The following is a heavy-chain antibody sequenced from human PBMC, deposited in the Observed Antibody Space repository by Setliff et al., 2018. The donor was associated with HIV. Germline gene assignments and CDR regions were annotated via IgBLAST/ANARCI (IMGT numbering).Heavy chain of an antibody. CDR3: ARQITMVRGVYQPYYYYYYMDV. Sequence: PSETLSLTCTVSGGSISSYYWSWIRQPPGKGLEWIGYIYYSGSTNYNPSLKSRVTISVDTSKNQFSLKLSSVTAADTAVYYCARQITMVRGVYQPYYYYYYMDVWGKGTTVTVSS. CDR2: IYYSGST. D-gene: IGHD3-10*01. CDR1: GGSISSYY. V-gene: IGHV4-59*08. J-gene: IGHJ6*03.